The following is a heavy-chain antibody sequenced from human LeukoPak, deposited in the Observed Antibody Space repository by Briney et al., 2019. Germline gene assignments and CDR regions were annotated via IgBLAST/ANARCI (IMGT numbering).Heavy chain of an antibody. D-gene: IGHD3-10*01. CDR3: ARGGTMVRGVITSFDY. CDR2: ISSSSSYT. V-gene: IGHV3-11*06. Sequence: GGSLRLSCAASGFTFSDYYMSWIRQAPGKGLEWVSYISSSSSYTNYADSVKGRFTISRDNAKNPLYLQMNSLRAEDTAVYYCARGGTMVRGVITSFDYWGQGTLVTVSS. J-gene: IGHJ4*02. CDR1: GFTFSDYY.